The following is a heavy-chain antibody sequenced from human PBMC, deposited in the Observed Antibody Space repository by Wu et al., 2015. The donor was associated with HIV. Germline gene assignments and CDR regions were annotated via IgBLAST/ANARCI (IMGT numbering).Heavy chain of an antibody. V-gene: IGHV1-2*02. D-gene: IGHD3/OR15-3a*01. CDR2: INPNSGGT. J-gene: IGHJ4*02. Sequence: QVQLVQSGAEVKKPGSSVKVSCKASGGIFSNYDINWVRQAPGQGLEWMGWINPNSGGTNYAQKFQTRVDMTRDTSISTVYMELSGLTSDDTAVYYCATDFDGGGSFRFYYFDYVGPGNAGHRLL. CDR3: ATDFDGGGSFRFYYFDY. CDR1: GGIFSNYD.